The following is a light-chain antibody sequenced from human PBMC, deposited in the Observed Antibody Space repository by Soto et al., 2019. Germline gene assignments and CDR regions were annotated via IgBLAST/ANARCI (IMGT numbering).Light chain of an antibody. CDR2: GAS. J-gene: IGKJ4*01. CDR1: QSVSSN. V-gene: IGKV3-15*01. CDR3: QQYNNWPT. Sequence: EIVLTQSPGTVSLSPGERATLSCRASQSVSSNLAWYQQKPGQAPRLLIYGASTRATGIPARFSGSGSGTEFTLTISSLQSEDFVVYYRQQYNNWPTFGGGTKVDIK.